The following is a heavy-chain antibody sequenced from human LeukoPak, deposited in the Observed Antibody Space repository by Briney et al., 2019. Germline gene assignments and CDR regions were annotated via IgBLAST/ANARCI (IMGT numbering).Heavy chain of an antibody. CDR2: INPNSVGT. J-gene: IGHJ4*02. Sequence: ASVKVSCKASGYTFTGYYMHWVRQAPGQGLEWVGWINPNSVGTNYAQKFQGRVTMTRDTSISTAYMELSRLRSDDTAVYYCARSRSRGQLLHFDYWGQGTLVTVSS. CDR1: GYTFTGYY. CDR3: ARSRSRGQLLHFDY. D-gene: IGHD2-2*01. V-gene: IGHV1-2*02.